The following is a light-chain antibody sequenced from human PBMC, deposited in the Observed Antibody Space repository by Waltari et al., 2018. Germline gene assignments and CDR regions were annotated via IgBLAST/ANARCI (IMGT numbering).Light chain of an antibody. Sequence: DIVMTQSPDSLAVSLVERATINCKSSQSVLYSSNNKNHLAWYQQKPGQPPKLLIYWASTRESGVPDRFSGSGSGTDFTLTISSLQAEDVAVYYCQQYYSTPITFGQGTRLEIK. J-gene: IGKJ5*01. V-gene: IGKV4-1*01. CDR3: QQYYSTPIT. CDR1: QSVLYSSNNKNH. CDR2: WAS.